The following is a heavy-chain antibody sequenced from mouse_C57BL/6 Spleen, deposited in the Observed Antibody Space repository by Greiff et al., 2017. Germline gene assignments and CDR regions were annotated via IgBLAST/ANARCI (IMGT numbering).Heavy chain of an antibody. CDR1: GFTFTSYW. D-gene: IGHD1-1*01. CDR3: ARVVADY. V-gene: IGHV1-61*01. CDR2: INPSDSTT. J-gene: IGHJ2*02. Sequence: VQLQQPGAGLVRPGSSVKLSCKASGFTFTSYWMDWVRQTPGQGLEWIGNINPSDSTTHYNQTVKDNATLAVDKSFRPAYMQLSRLTSKDSAVYSSARVVADYWGQGTSLTVSS.